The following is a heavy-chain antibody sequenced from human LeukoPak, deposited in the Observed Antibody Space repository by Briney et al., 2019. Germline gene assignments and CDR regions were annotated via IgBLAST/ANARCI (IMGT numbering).Heavy chain of an antibody. J-gene: IGHJ4*02. CDR2: IFSGGST. CDR1: GFSVSSNY. CDR3: ATAYGSGSYVFDY. Sequence: PGGSLRLSCAASGFSVSSNYMIWVRQAPGKGLEWVSVIFSGGSTFNADSVKGRFTISRDTSKNTLYLQMNSLRAEDTAVYYCATAYGSGSYVFDYWGQGTLVTVSS. V-gene: IGHV3-53*01. D-gene: IGHD3-10*01.